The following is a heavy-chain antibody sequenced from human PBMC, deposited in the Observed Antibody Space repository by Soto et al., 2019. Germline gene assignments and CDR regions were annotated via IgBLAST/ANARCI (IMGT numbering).Heavy chain of an antibody. J-gene: IGHJ6*02. CDR1: GFSLTTSGVG. D-gene: IGHD3-22*01. CDR3: AHTFYYDSSGYYYQYYYGMDV. Sequence: QITLKESGPPLVKPTQTLTLTCTFSGFSLTTSGVGVGWIRQPPGKALEWLALIYWNDDKRYSPSLKSRLTITKDTSKNQVVLTMTNMDPVDTATYYCAHTFYYDSSGYYYQYYYGMDVWGQGTTVTVSS. CDR2: IYWNDDK. V-gene: IGHV2-5*01.